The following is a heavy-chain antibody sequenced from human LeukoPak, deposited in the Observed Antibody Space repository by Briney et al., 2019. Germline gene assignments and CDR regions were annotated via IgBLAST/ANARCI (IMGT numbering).Heavy chain of an antibody. V-gene: IGHV4-34*01. CDR1: GGSFSGYY. CDR2: INHSGST. J-gene: IGHJ4*02. D-gene: IGHD3-3*01. Sequence: PSETLSVTCAVYGGSFSGYYWSWIRQPPGKGLEWIGEINHSGSTNYNPSLKSRVTISVDTSKNQFSLKLSSVTAADTAVYYCARGPTIFGVSGATDFDYWGQGTLVTVSS. CDR3: ARGPTIFGVSGATDFDY.